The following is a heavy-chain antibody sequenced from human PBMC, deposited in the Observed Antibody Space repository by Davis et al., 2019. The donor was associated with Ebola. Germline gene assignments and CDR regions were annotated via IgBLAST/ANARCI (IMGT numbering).Heavy chain of an antibody. J-gene: IGHJ6*03. Sequence: GESLKISCAASGFAFSSYWMSWVRQAPGKGLEWVANIKQDGSKMYYVDSVKGRFTISRDNAKNSLFLQMNSLRAEDTAFYYCASGDGRGRSYDMDVWGQGTTVTVSS. CDR1: GFAFSSYW. V-gene: IGHV3-7*03. D-gene: IGHD3/OR15-3a*01. CDR3: ASGDGRGRSYDMDV. CDR2: IKQDGSKM.